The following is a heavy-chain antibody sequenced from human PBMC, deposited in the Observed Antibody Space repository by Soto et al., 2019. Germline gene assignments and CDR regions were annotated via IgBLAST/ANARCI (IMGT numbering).Heavy chain of an antibody. D-gene: IGHD3-22*01. CDR1: GGSFSGYY. CDR2: INHSGST. Sequence: PSETLSLTCAVYGGSFSGYYWTWIRQPPGTGLEWIGEINHSGSTNYNPSLKSRVTISVDTSKNQFSLKLTSVTAADTAVYYCARLGDYYQAFDYWGQGTLVTVSS. V-gene: IGHV4-34*01. J-gene: IGHJ4*02. CDR3: ARLGDYYQAFDY.